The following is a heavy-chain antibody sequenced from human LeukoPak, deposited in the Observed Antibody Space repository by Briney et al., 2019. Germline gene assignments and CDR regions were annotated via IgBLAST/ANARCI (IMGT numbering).Heavy chain of an antibody. CDR2: IYHSGST. V-gene: IGHV4-30-2*01. J-gene: IGHJ6*04. CDR3: ARGRGQWGSSWSTYYYYGMDV. D-gene: IGHD6-13*01. CDR1: GGSISCGGYS. Sequence: PSETLSLTCAVSGGSISCGGYSWSWIPQPPGKGLEWIGYIYHSGSTCYNPSLKSRVTISVNRSKNQFSLKLSSVTAADTAVYYCARGRGQWGSSWSTYYYYGMDVWGKGTTVTVSS.